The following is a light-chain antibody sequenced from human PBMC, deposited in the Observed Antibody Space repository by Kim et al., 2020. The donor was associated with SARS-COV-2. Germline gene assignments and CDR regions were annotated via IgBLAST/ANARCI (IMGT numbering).Light chain of an antibody. CDR1: QGISSY. CDR2: AAS. J-gene: IGKJ1*01. Sequence: TGDRVTTPCRPIQGISSYLAWYQQKPGKAPKLLIYAASTLQSGVPSRFSGSGSGTDFTLTISCLQSEDFATYYCQQYYSYPRTFGQGTKVDIK. V-gene: IGKV1-8*01. CDR3: QQYYSYPRT.